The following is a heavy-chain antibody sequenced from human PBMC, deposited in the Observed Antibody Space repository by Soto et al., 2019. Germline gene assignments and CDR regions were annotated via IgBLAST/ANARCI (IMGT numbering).Heavy chain of an antibody. CDR3: AKDRRDGYTTCSRCYGVDF. J-gene: IGHJ6*02. CDR2: ISHDGTKT. D-gene: IGHD5-18*01. CDR1: WFNFGAYG. V-gene: IGHV3-30*18. Sequence: GGSLRLSCEASWFNFGAYGIHWVRQAPGKGLEWVAVISHDGTKTYYSDSVKGRFTVSRDNSKNMLYVQMVSLRPDDTAVYSCAKDRRDGYTTCSRCYGVDFWGQGTTVTVSS.